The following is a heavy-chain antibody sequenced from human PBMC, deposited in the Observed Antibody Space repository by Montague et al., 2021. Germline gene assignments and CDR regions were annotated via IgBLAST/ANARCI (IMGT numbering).Heavy chain of an antibody. CDR3: ARRSRLKSPVDY. V-gene: IGHV4-34*01. CDR2: IHHSGIT. J-gene: IGHJ4*02. CDR1: GGSFSAYY. Sequence: SETLSLTCAVSGGSFSAYYWDWIRQPPGKGLEWIEEIHHSGITYYNPSLNSRLTISLDTSKNQFSLKLNSVTAADTAVYFCARRSRLKSPVDYWGQGTLVTVSS.